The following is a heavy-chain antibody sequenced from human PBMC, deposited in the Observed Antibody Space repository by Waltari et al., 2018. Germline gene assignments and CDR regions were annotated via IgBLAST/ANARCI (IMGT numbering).Heavy chain of an antibody. CDR1: GFTFITYV. J-gene: IGHJ2*01. Sequence: QVPLVESGGGVVQPGGSLRLSCAGSGFTFITYVMHWVRQAPGKGLAWVSFLRYDGINKYYADSVKSRFTISRDNSKNTLYLKMNSLRSEETAVYYCAKVAGYSSSDWHGDLWGRGTLVTVSS. CDR3: AKVAGYSSSDWHGDL. CDR2: LRYDGINK. V-gene: IGHV3-30*02. D-gene: IGHD6-19*01.